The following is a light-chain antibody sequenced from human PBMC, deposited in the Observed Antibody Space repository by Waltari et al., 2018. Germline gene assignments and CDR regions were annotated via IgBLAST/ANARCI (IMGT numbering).Light chain of an antibody. CDR1: QSVSRT. V-gene: IGKV3-20*01. Sequence: EIVLTQFPGTLCLSPGERATLSCRANQSVSRTLAWYQQKPGQAPRLLIYDASTRATGIPDRFSGSGSGTDFSLTISRLEPEDFAVYYCQKYGTLPATFGQGTKVEIK. CDR3: QKYGTLPAT. J-gene: IGKJ1*01. CDR2: DAS.